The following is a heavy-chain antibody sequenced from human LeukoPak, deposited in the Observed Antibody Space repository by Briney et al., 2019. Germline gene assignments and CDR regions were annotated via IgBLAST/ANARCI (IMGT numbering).Heavy chain of an antibody. Sequence: PSETLSLTCTVSGGSISSYYWSWIRQPPGKGLERIGYIYFSGSTDYNPSLKSRVTISVDTSKNQFSLKLSSVTAADTAVYYCARSEYSSSSGHFECWGQGTLVTVSS. CDR1: GGSISSYY. V-gene: IGHV4-59*08. D-gene: IGHD6-6*01. J-gene: IGHJ4*02. CDR2: IYFSGST. CDR3: ARSEYSSSSGHFEC.